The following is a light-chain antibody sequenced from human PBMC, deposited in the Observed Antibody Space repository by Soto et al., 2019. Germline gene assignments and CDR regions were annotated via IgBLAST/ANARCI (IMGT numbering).Light chain of an antibody. CDR3: QHDYNLLT. Sequence: VLTQSPATLSLSPGERATLSCRASQSVNSYLGWYQQKPGQAPGLLIYGASTRATAIPARFSGSGPGTDFTLTVSSLQPEDFAVYYCQHDYNLLTFGGGTKVDIK. J-gene: IGKJ4*01. V-gene: IGKV3D-7*01. CDR2: GAS. CDR1: QSVNSY.